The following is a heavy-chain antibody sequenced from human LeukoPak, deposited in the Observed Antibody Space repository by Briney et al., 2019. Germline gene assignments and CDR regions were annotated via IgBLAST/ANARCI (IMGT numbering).Heavy chain of an antibody. CDR3: ARGASRYYYYGSGTLPNIDY. Sequence: PGGSLRLSCAASGFTFSSYGMSWVRQAPGKGLEWVSAISGSGGSTYYADSVKGRFTISRDNSKSTLYLQMNSLRAEDTAVYYCARGASRYYYYGSGTLPNIDYWGQGTLVTVSS. D-gene: IGHD3-10*01. J-gene: IGHJ4*02. V-gene: IGHV3-23*01. CDR2: ISGSGGST. CDR1: GFTFSSYG.